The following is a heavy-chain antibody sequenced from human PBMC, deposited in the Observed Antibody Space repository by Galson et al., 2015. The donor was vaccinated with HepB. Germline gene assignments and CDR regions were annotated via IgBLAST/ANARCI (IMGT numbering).Heavy chain of an antibody. Sequence: SLRLSCAASGFTFSSYGMHWVRQARGKGLEWVAFIRYDGSNKYYADSVKGRFTISRDNSKNTLYLQMNSLRAEDTAVYYCAKVAQGEYSYGHNAFDIWGQGTMVTVSS. D-gene: IGHD5-18*01. CDR1: GFTFSSYG. J-gene: IGHJ3*02. CDR2: IRYDGSNK. CDR3: AKVAQGEYSYGHNAFDI. V-gene: IGHV3-30*02.